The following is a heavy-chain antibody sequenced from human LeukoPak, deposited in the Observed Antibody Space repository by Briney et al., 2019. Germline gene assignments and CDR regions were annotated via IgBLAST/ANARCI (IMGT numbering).Heavy chain of an antibody. CDR2: IYYSGST. V-gene: IGHV4-59*01. Sequence: PSETLSLTCTVSGGSISSYYWSWIRQPPGQGLEWIGYIYYSGSTNYNPSLNSRVTISVDTSKNQFSLKLSSVTAADTAVYYCARAKGVVPAASAGRFDPWGQGTLVTVSS. D-gene: IGHD2-2*01. J-gene: IGHJ5*02. CDR3: ARAKGVVPAASAGRFDP. CDR1: GGSISSYY.